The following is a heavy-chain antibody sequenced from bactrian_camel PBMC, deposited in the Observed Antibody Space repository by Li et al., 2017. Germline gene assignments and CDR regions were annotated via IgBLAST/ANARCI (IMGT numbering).Heavy chain of an antibody. CDR2: LDGNGDT. J-gene: IGHJ4*01. CDR3: AAYCGKWTGEYCAEFNY. V-gene: IGHV3S6*01. CDR1: PWSYRTSC. Sequence: HVQLVESGGGSVQAGGSLRLSCAHSPWSYRTSCMAWFRQAPGKGREEVARLDGNGDTKYADAGEGRFTITHDNTKNTHFLEMSNLQPEDSAMYYCAAYCGKWTGEYCAEFNYWGQGTQVTVS. D-gene: IGHD3*01.